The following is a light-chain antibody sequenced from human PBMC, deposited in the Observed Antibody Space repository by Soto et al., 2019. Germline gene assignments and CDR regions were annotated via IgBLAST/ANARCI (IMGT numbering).Light chain of an antibody. CDR1: SSNIGSNY. J-gene: IGLJ2*01. V-gene: IGLV1-47*01. CDR3: AAGYDSRSAYVV. Sequence: QSVLTQPPTASGTPGQRVTISCSGSSSNIGSNYVYWYLQFPGTAPKLLIYRNNQRPLGVPDRFSGSKSGTSASLAISGLRSVDEADYYCAAGYDSRSAYVVFGGGTKLTVL. CDR2: RNN.